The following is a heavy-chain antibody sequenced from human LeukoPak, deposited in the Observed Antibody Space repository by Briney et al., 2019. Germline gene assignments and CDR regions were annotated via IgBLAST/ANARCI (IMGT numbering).Heavy chain of an antibody. J-gene: IGHJ4*02. V-gene: IGHV3-53*01. CDR3: ARVEVGAIDY. CDR1: GFTFSSYW. CDR2: IYSGGST. Sequence: GGSLRLSCAASGFTFSSYWMHWVRQAPGKGLEWVSVIYSGGSTYYADSVKGRFTISRDNSKNTLYLQMNSLRAEDTAVYYCARVEVGAIDYWGQGTLVTVSS. D-gene: IGHD1-26*01.